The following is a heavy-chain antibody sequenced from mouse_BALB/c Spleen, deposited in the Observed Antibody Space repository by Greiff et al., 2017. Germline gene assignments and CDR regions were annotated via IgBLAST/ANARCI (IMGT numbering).Heavy chain of an antibody. CDR2: IYPGSGNT. J-gene: IGHJ3*01. CDR3: ASPTVVAGRFAY. Sequence: QVQLQQSGPELVKPGASVKISCKASGYTFTDYYINWVQQKPGQGLEWIGWIYPGSGNTKYNEKFKGKATLTVDTSSSAAYMQLSSLTSEDTAVYFCASPTVVAGRFAYWGQGTLVTVSA. D-gene: IGHD1-1*01. CDR1: GYTFTDYY. V-gene: IGHV1-84*02.